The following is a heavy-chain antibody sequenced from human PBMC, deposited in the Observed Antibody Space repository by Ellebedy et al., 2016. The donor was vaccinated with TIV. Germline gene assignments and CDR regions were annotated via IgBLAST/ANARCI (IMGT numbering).Heavy chain of an antibody. CDR2: IIPIFGTA. CDR1: GGTFSSYA. D-gene: IGHD3-22*01. V-gene: IGHV1-69*13. Sequence: AASVKVSCKASGGTFSSYAISWVRQAPGQGLEWMGGIIPIFGTANYAQTFQGRVTITADESTSTAYMELSSLRSEDTAVYYCACDRHYYDSSAAFDIWGQGTMVTVSS. J-gene: IGHJ3*02. CDR3: ACDRHYYDSSAAFDI.